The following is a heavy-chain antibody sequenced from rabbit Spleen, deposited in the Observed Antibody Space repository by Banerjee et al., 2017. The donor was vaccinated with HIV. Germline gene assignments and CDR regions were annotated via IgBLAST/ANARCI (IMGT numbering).Heavy chain of an antibody. J-gene: IGHJ4*01. D-gene: IGHD3-1*01. Sequence: QALEESGGDLVKPGASLTLTCTASGVSFSYSSYICWVRQAPGKGLEWIACIDAGSSAFTYFATWAKGRFTISKTSSTTVTLQMTSLTAADTATYFSVNDPYGLRGGGGVLWGPGTLVTVS. CDR1: GVSFSYSSY. V-gene: IGHV1S40*01. CDR3: VNDPYGLRGGGGVL. CDR2: IDAGSSAFT.